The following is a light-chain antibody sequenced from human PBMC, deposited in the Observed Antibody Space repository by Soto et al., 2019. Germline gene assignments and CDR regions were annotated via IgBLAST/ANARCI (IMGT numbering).Light chain of an antibody. V-gene: IGKV1-33*01. Sequence: DMQMNQSPSSLSASVGDRVTITCQASQDISESLNWYQQKPGEAPKVLIFAASKLEVGVPSRFSGSGSGTHFTLTISSLQPEDIATYFCQHYHDLPIIFGQGTRLEIK. CDR1: QDISES. CDR3: QHYHDLPII. CDR2: AAS. J-gene: IGKJ5*01.